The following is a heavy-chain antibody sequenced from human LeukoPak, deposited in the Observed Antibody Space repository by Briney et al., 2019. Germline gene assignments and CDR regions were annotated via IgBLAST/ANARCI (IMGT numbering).Heavy chain of an antibody. CDR2: IYYSGST. CDR1: GGXISSSSYY. Sequence: SETLSLTCIVSGGXISSSSYYWGWIRQPPGKGLEWIGSIYYSGSTYYNPSLKSRVTISVDTSKNQFSLKLSSVTAADTAVYYCARHLTDRRLTYWFDPWGQGTLVTVSS. CDR3: ARHLTDRRLTYWFDP. D-gene: IGHD6-6*01. J-gene: IGHJ5*02. V-gene: IGHV4-39*01.